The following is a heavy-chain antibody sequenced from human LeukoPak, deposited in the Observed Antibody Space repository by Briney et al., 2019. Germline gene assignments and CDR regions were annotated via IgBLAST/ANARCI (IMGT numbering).Heavy chain of an antibody. CDR1: GYSFSNYW. D-gene: IGHD3-10*01. J-gene: IGHJ4*02. CDR2: IYPGDSDT. CDR3: VRQEQLSSGSRRVDY. V-gene: IGHV5-51*01. Sequence: GESLRISCKGQGYSFSNYWIGWVRQMPGKGLEWMGIIYPGDSDTRYSPSFQGQVTISADKSSSSAYLQWSSLKASDTAMYYCVRQEQLSSGSRRVDYWGQGTLVTVSS.